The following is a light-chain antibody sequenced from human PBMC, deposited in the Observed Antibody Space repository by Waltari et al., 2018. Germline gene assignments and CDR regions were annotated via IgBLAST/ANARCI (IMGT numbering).Light chain of an antibody. CDR1: SSDVGGYDY. V-gene: IGLV2-14*03. J-gene: IGLJ1*01. CDR3: SSYTSTSTLV. Sequence: QSALTQPPSASGSPGQSITISCTGTSSDVGGYDYVSWYQHHPGQAPPLLIFDVSYRPSGVSTRFSGSKSGNTASLTISGLQAEDEADYSCSSYTSTSTLVFGSGTKVTVL. CDR2: DVS.